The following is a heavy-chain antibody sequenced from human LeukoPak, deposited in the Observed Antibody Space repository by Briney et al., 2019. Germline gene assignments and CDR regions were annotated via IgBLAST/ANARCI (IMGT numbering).Heavy chain of an antibody. Sequence: SETLSLTCTVSGGSISSYYWSWIRQPPGKGLEWIGYIYYSGSTNYKPSLKSRVTISVDTSKNQFSLKLRSVTAADTAVYYCARHTQYSSSWIDYWGQGTLVPVSS. CDR1: GGSISSYY. V-gene: IGHV4-59*08. CDR3: ARHTQYSSSWIDY. D-gene: IGHD6-13*01. CDR2: IYYSGST. J-gene: IGHJ4*02.